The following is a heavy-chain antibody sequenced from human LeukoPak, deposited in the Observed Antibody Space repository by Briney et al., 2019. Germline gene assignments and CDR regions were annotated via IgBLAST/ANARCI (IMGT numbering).Heavy chain of an antibody. V-gene: IGHV3-64*04. CDR1: GFTFSSYA. Sequence: GGSLRLSCSASGFTFSSYAMHWVRQAPGKGLEYVSAINDNGGYTYYADSVKGRFTISRDSSKNTLYLQMNSLRAEDTAIYYCARDSGYYFDYWGQGSLVTVSS. D-gene: IGHD1-26*01. J-gene: IGHJ4*02. CDR2: INDNGGYT. CDR3: ARDSGYYFDY.